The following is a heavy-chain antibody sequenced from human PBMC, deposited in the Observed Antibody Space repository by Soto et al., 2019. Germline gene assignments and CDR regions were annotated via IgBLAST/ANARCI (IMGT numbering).Heavy chain of an antibody. V-gene: IGHV4-38-2*01. CDR1: GYSISSGLY. CDR2: IYRGGIT. J-gene: IGHJ5*02. Sequence: SETLSLTCAVSGYSISSGLYWGWIRQPPGKGLEWIGTIYRGGITYYNPSLKSRVTISIDTSKNHFSLRLSSVTATDTAVYFCAIGNPDWFDPWGQGTLVTSPQ. CDR3: AIGNPDWFDP. D-gene: IGHD1-1*01.